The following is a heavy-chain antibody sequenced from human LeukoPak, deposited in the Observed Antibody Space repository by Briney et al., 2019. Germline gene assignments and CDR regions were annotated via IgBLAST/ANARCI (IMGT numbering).Heavy chain of an antibody. V-gene: IGHV3-48*03. Sequence: GGSLRLSCAASGFTFSSYEMNWVRQAPGKGLEWVSYISSSGSTIYYADSVKGRFTISRDNSKNTLYLQMNSLRAEDTAVYYCAKSRPYSSPAYYFDYWGQGTLVTVSS. CDR3: AKSRPYSSPAYYFDY. CDR2: ISSSGSTI. CDR1: GFTFSSYE. D-gene: IGHD6-13*01. J-gene: IGHJ4*02.